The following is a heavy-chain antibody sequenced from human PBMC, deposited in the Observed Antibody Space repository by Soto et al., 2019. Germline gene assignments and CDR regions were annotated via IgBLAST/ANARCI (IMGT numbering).Heavy chain of an antibody. CDR3: ARDVDSGSYYEGVHRGYLPAYGY. V-gene: IGHV1-18*01. Sequence: QVQLVQSGAEVKKPGASVKVSCKASGYTFTSYGISWVRQAPGQGLEWMGWISAYNGNTNYAQKLQGRVTMTTDTSTSTAYMEMRSLRSDDTAVYYCARDVDSGSYYEGVHRGYLPAYGYWGQGTLVTVSS. CDR2: ISAYNGNT. J-gene: IGHJ4*02. CDR1: GYTFTSYG. D-gene: IGHD1-26*01.